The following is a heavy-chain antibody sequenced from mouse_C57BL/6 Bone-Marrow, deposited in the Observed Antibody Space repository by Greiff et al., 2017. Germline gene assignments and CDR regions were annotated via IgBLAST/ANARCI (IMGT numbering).Heavy chain of an antibody. CDR2: IDPSDSYT. Sequence: QVQLQQPGAELVMPGASVKLSCKASGYTFTSYWMHWVKQRPGQGLEWIGEIDPSDSYTNYNQKFKGKSTLTVDKSSSTAYMQLSSLTSEDSAVSYCARDSPYAMDYWGQGTSVTVSS. J-gene: IGHJ4*01. V-gene: IGHV1-69*01. CDR1: GYTFTSYW. CDR3: ARDSPYAMDY.